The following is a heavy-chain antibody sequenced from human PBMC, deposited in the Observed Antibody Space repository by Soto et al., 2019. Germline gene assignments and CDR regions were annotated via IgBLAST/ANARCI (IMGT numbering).Heavy chain of an antibody. CDR1: GFTFTDYY. Sequence: LRLSCAASGFTFTDYYMSWIRHAPGKGLEWVSYISESGSTTSYSDSVKGRFTISRDNSKNTLYLQMNSLRAEDTAIYYCARSSSAYYLFDYWGQGTLVTVSS. D-gene: IGHD6-19*01. V-gene: IGHV3-11*01. J-gene: IGHJ4*02. CDR3: ARSSSAYYLFDY. CDR2: ISESGSTT.